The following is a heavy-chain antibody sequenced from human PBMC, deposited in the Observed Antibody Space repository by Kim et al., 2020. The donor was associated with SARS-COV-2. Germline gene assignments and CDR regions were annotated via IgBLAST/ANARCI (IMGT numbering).Heavy chain of an antibody. V-gene: IGHV4-59*01. CDR3: ARDNRGPHYYYGMDV. J-gene: IGHJ6*02. D-gene: IGHD2-15*01. CDR2: IYYSGST. CDR1: GGSISSYY. Sequence: SETLSLTCTVSGGSISSYYWSWIRQPPGKGLEWIGYIYYSGSTNYNPSLKSRVTISVDTSKNQFSLKLSSVTAADTAVYYCARDNRGPHYYYGMDVWGQGTTVTVSS.